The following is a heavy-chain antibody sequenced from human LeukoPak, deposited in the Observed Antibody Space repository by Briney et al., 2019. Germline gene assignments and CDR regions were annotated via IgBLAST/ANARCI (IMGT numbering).Heavy chain of an antibody. Sequence: GGSLRLSCAASGFTFSSYAMNWVRQAPGKGLEWVSVISGSGGSAYYADSVKGRFTISRDNSENTLFLQMNSLRAEDTAVYYCAKSFAARRDQSWFGVLWGQGTLVTVSS. J-gene: IGHJ4*02. CDR2: ISGSGGSA. D-gene: IGHD3-10*01. CDR1: GFTFSSYA. CDR3: AKSFAARRDQSWFGVL. V-gene: IGHV3-23*01.